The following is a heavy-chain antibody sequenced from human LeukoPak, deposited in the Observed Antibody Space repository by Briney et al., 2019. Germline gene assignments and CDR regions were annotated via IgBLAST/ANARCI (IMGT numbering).Heavy chain of an antibody. V-gene: IGHV3-48*03. Sequence: GGSLRLSCAASGFTFSSYEMNWVRQAPGTGLEWISYISSSGTNIYYADSVKGRFTISRDNAKNSLYLEMNSLRAEDTALYYCARGICCSGGSCYSGYYYGVDVWGKGTTVTVSS. CDR1: GFTFSSYE. CDR2: ISSSGTNI. CDR3: ARGICCSGGSCYSGYYYGVDV. D-gene: IGHD2-15*01. J-gene: IGHJ6*04.